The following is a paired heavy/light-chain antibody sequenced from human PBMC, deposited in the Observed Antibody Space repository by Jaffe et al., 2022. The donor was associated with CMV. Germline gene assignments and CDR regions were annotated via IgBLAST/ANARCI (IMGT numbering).Light chain of an antibody. Sequence: DIQMTQSPSSLSASVGDRVTITCRASQSISSYLNWYQQKPGKAPKLLIYAASSLQSGVPSRFSGSGSGTDFTLTISSLQPEDFATYYCQQSYSTPPFFGGGTKVEIK. V-gene: IGKV1-39*01. CDR3: QQSYSTPPF. CDR2: AAS. J-gene: IGKJ4*01. CDR1: QSISSY.
Heavy chain of an antibody. D-gene: IGHD4-17*01. V-gene: IGHV1-8*01. CDR2: MNPNSGNT. CDR3: ARATVHWNYGDYEVVAFDP. CDR1: GYTFTSYD. Sequence: QVQLVQSGAEVKKPGASVKVSCKASGYTFTSYDINWVRQATGQGLEWMGWMNPNSGNTGYAQKFQGRVTMTRNTSISTAYMELSSLRSEDTAVYYCARATVHWNYGDYEVVAFDPWGQGTLVTVSS. J-gene: IGHJ5*02.